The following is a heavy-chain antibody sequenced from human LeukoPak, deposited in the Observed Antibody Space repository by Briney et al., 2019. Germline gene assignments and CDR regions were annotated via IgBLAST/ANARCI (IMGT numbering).Heavy chain of an antibody. CDR2: INHSGST. Sequence: SETLSLTCVVYGGSFSGYYWSWIRQPPGKGLEWIGEINHSGSTNYNPSLKSRVTISVDTSKNQFSLKLSSVTAADTAVYYCARGTGTSDYWGQGTLVTVSS. D-gene: IGHD1-1*01. CDR3: ARGTGTSDY. V-gene: IGHV4-34*01. CDR1: GGSFSGYY. J-gene: IGHJ4*02.